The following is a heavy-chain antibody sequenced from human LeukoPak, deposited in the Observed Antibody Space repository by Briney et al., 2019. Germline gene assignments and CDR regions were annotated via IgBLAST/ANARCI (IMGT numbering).Heavy chain of an antibody. V-gene: IGHV1-46*01. CDR2: INPSGGST. D-gene: IGHD5-12*01. Sequence: ASVKVTCKASGYTFTSYYMHWVRQAPGQGLEWMGIINPSGGSTSYAQKFQGRVTMTRDTSTSTVYMELSSLRSEDTAVYYCARDSRGYSGLIYYYYGMDVWGQGTTVTVSS. J-gene: IGHJ6*02. CDR3: ARDSRGYSGLIYYYYGMDV. CDR1: GYTFTSYY.